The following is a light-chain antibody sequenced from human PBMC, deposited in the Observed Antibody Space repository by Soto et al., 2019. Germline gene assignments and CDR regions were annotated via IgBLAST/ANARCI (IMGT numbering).Light chain of an antibody. CDR3: QQYGGSPMYT. CDR1: QSVSSNY. CDR2: GPS. J-gene: IGKJ2*01. Sequence: PGERATLSCRASQSVSSNYLTWYQQKPGQAPRLLIYGPSSRATGIPDRFSGSGSGTDFTLTISRLEPEDFAVYYCQQYGGSPMYTFGQGTKLEIK. V-gene: IGKV3-20*01.